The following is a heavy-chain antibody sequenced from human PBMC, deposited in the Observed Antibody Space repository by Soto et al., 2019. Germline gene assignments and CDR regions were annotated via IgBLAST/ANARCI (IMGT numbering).Heavy chain of an antibody. CDR1: GFTFSSYG. J-gene: IGHJ6*02. Sequence: QVQLVESGGGVVQPGRSLRLSCAASGFTFSSYGMHWVRQAPGKGLEWVAVISYDGSNRYYADSVKGRFTFSRDNSKNTLYLQMNSLIAEDTAVYYCAKDPRPIFLWYGEYYYYGMDVWGQGTTVTVSS. CDR3: AKDPRPIFLWYGEYYYYGMDV. V-gene: IGHV3-30*18. D-gene: IGHD3-10*01. CDR2: ISYDGSNR.